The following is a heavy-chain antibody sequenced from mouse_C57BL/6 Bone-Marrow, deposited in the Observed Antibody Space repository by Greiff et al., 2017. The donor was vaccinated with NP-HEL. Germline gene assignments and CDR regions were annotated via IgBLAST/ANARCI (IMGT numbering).Heavy chain of an antibody. V-gene: IGHV2-2*01. D-gene: IGHD1-1*01. Sequence: QVQLKESGPGLVQPSQSLSITCTVSGFSLTSYGVHWVRQSPGKGLEWLGVIWSGGSTDYNAAFISRLSISKDNSKSQVFFKMNSLQADDTAIYYCAREFITTVVATRYFDVWGTGTTVTVSS. CDR1: GFSLTSYG. CDR3: AREFITTVVATRYFDV. CDR2: IWSGGST. J-gene: IGHJ1*03.